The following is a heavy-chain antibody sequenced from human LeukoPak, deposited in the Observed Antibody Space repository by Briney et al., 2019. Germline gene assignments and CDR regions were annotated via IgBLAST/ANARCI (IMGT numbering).Heavy chain of an antibody. CDR2: VYYSGST. V-gene: IGHV4-59*01. Sequence: SETLSLTCTVSGGSISSYYWSWIRQPPGKGLGWIGYVYYSGSTNYNPSLKSRVTISVDTSKNQFSLKLSSVTAADTAVYYCARDYDSSGYDAFDIWGQGTMVTVSS. J-gene: IGHJ3*02. CDR1: GGSISSYY. D-gene: IGHD3-22*01. CDR3: ARDYDSSGYDAFDI.